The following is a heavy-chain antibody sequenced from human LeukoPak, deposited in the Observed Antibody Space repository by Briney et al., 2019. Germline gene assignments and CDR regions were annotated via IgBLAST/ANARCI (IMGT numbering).Heavy chain of an antibody. Sequence: GGSLRLSCAASGFTFSSYSMNWVRQAPGKGLEWVSYISSSGSTIYYADSVKGRFTISRDNAKNSLYLQMNSLRAEDTAVYYCARPHGYSYGFYGIDYWGQGTLVTVSS. D-gene: IGHD5-18*01. V-gene: IGHV3-48*04. CDR1: GFTFSSYS. CDR3: ARPHGYSYGFYGIDY. CDR2: ISSSGSTI. J-gene: IGHJ4*02.